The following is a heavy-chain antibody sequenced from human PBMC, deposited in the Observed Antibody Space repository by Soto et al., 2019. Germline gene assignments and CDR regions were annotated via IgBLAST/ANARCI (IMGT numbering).Heavy chain of an antibody. Sequence: ETLSLACAVYGGSFSGYSWNWIRQPPGKGLEWIGEINHSGSTNYNPSLKIRVTISLDTSKNQFSLRLTSLTAADTAVYFCARAPQIVAMGRPFDYWGQGILVTVSS. CDR1: GGSFSGYS. V-gene: IGHV4-34*01. D-gene: IGHD5-12*01. CDR2: INHSGST. J-gene: IGHJ4*02. CDR3: ARAPQIVAMGRPFDY.